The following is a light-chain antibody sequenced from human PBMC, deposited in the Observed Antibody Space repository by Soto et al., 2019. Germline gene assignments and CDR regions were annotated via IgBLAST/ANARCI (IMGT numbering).Light chain of an antibody. J-gene: IGLJ1*01. CDR1: SSNIGSNT. CDR3: AAWDDSLNGLV. V-gene: IGLV1-44*01. Sequence: QSVLTQPPSASGTPGQRVTISCSGSSSNIGSNTVKWYQHLPGTAPKLLIYTNSQRPSGVPDRFSGSKSGTSASLAFSGLQSEDEADYYCAAWDDSLNGLVFGTGTKLTVL. CDR2: TNS.